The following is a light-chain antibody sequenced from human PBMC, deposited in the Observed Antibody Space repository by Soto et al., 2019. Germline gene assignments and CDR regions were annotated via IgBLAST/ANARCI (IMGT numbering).Light chain of an antibody. CDR1: RSDVCAFYL. CDR3: CSYAGTVAYV. CDR2: EVN. Sequence: AQPAPVSGSPGQAITISFAGTRSDVCAFYLVSWYQLHPGKAPKLIICEVNTRPSGISNRFSGSKSGDTASLTISGLQAEDEADYFCCSYAGTVAYVFGTGTKSPS. J-gene: IGLJ1*01. V-gene: IGLV2-23*02.